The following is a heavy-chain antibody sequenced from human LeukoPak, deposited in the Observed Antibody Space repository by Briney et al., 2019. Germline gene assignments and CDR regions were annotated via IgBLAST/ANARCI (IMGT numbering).Heavy chain of an antibody. D-gene: IGHD6-13*01. Sequence: SETLSLTCTVSGGSISSSSYYWGWIRQPPGKGLEWIGSIYYSGSTYYNPSLKSRVTISVDTSKNEFSLKLSSVTAADTAVYYCAREVTESSWSPQNWFDPWGQGTLVTVSS. V-gene: IGHV4-39*07. J-gene: IGHJ5*02. CDR1: GGSISSSSYY. CDR2: IYYSGST. CDR3: AREVTESSWSPQNWFDP.